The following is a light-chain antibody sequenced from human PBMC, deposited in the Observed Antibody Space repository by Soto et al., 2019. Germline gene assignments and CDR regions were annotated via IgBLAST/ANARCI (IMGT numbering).Light chain of an antibody. V-gene: IGKV3-20*01. CDR2: DAS. J-gene: IGKJ1*01. CDR1: QSVTNNY. CDR3: QQYGRSPRT. Sequence: EIVLTQSPGTLSLSPGERATLSCRASQSVTNNYLAWYQQKPGQAPRLLLYDASKRATGIPDGFSGRVSGTDYTLIISRLEPEDFAVYYCQQYGRSPRTFGQGTKVEIK.